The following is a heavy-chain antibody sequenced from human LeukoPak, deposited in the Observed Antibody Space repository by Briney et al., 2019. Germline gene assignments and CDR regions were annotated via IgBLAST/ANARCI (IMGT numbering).Heavy chain of an antibody. J-gene: IGHJ6*02. CDR3: ARVSDCSSTSCYDYYYYGMDV. D-gene: IGHD2-2*01. Sequence: ASVKVSCKASGGTFSSSAISWVRQAPGQGLEWMGWISAYNGNTNYAQKLQGRVTMTTDTSTSTAYMELRSLRSDDTAVYYCARVSDCSSTSCYDYYYYGMDVWGQGTTVTVSS. V-gene: IGHV1-18*01. CDR1: GGTFSSSA. CDR2: ISAYNGNT.